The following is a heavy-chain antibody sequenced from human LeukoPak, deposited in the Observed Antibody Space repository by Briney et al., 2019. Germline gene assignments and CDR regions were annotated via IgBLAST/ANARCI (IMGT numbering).Heavy chain of an antibody. CDR3: ARGGGNNWFDP. D-gene: IGHD2-15*01. V-gene: IGHV4-34*01. CDR1: GGSFSDYY. Sequence: SETLSLTCAVYGGSFSDYYWSWIRQPPGKGLEWIGEINHSGSTNYNPSLKSRVTISVDTSKNQFSLKLSSVTAADTAVYYCARGGGNNWFDPWGQGTLVTVSS. CDR2: INHSGST. J-gene: IGHJ5*02.